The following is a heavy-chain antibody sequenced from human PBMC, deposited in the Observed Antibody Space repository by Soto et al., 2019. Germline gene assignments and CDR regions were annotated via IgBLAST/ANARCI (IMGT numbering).Heavy chain of an antibody. V-gene: IGHV3-23*01. CDR3: AKETGESGPAAGNKYFQH. D-gene: IGHD7-27*01. J-gene: IGHJ1*01. Sequence: EVQLLESGGGLVQPGGSLRLSCAASGFTFSSYAMSWVRQAPGKGLEWVSAISGSGGSTYYADSVRGRFTISRDNSKYTLYLQMISLRDEDTAVYYCAKETGESGPAAGNKYFQHWGQGTLVTVSS. CDR1: GFTFSSYA. CDR2: ISGSGGST.